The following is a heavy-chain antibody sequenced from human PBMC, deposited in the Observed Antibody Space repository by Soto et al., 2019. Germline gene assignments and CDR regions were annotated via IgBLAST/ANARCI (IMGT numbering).Heavy chain of an antibody. J-gene: IGHJ5*02. D-gene: IGHD6-19*01. Sequence: QVQLVESGGGVVQPGRSLRLSCTASAFSFSTYGMHWVRQAPGKGLEWVAVIRFDGSYEYYADSVKGRFTISRDNSKNTLYLQMNSLRPDDTAVYYCAKERDPNSSGYDYLDRWGQGTLVTVSS. V-gene: IGHV3-30*18. CDR2: IRFDGSYE. CDR3: AKERDPNSSGYDYLDR. CDR1: AFSFSTYG.